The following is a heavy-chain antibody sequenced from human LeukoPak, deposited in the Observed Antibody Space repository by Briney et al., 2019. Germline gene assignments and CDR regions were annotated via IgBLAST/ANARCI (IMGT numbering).Heavy chain of an antibody. CDR1: GGSISSYY. CDR2: IYTSGST. Sequence: WETLSLTCTVSGGSISSYYWSWLRQPAGKGLEWIGRIYTSGSTNYNPSLKSRVTMSVDTSKNQFSLKLSPVTAADTAVYYCAREPIYGSGSYYLIDAFDIWGQGTMVTVSS. CDR3: AREPIYGSGSYYLIDAFDI. J-gene: IGHJ3*02. V-gene: IGHV4-4*07. D-gene: IGHD3-10*01.